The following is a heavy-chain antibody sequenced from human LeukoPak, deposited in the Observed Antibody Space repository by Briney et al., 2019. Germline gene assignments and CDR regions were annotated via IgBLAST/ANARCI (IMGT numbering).Heavy chain of an antibody. CDR1: GGTFSSYA. D-gene: IGHD6-13*01. Sequence: ASVKVSCKASGGTFSSYAISWVRQAPGQGLEWMGGIIPIFGTANYAQKFQGRVTITTDESTSTAYMELSSLRSEGTAVYYCARNPREAAGDWGQGTLVTVSS. CDR2: IIPIFGTA. V-gene: IGHV1-69*05. J-gene: IGHJ4*02. CDR3: ARNPREAAGD.